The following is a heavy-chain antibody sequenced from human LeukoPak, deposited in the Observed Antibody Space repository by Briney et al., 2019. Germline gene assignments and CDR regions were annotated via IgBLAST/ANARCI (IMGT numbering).Heavy chain of an antibody. CDR2: IYSGGST. CDR3: ARGGSRQYEYYDFWSGYGPLDY. Sequence: GGSLRLSCAASGFTVSSNYMSSVRQAPGKGLEWVSVIYSGGSTYYADSVKGRFTISRDNSKNTLYLQMNSLRAEDTAVYYCARGGSRQYEYYDFWSGYGPLDYWGQGTLVTVSS. J-gene: IGHJ4*02. D-gene: IGHD3-3*01. V-gene: IGHV3-53*01. CDR1: GFTVSSNY.